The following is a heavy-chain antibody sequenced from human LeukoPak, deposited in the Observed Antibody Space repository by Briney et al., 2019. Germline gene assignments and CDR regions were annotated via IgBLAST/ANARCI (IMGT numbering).Heavy chain of an antibody. J-gene: IGHJ3*02. CDR3: AKSSYCISSTCYGRAFEI. D-gene: IGHD2-2*01. V-gene: IGHV3-11*01. Sequence: GGSLRLSCAASGFTFSDYYISWIRQAPGKGLEWLSYISGSGNTIYYADSVKGRFTISRDNANQSVYLEMNSLRAEDTAVYYCAKSSYCISSTCYGRAFEIWGQGTMVTVSS. CDR1: GFTFSDYY. CDR2: ISGSGNTI.